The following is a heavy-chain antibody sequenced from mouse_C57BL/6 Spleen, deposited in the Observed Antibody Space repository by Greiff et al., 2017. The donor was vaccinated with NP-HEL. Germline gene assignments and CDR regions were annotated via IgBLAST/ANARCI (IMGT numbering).Heavy chain of an antibody. Sequence: QVTLKVSGPGILQSSQTLSLTCSFSGFSLSTSGMGVSWIRQPSGKGLEWLAHIYWDDDKRSNPSLKSRLTISKDTSRNQVFLKITSVDTADTATYCCARRKGGSSSPLDVWGTGTTVTVSS. J-gene: IGHJ1*03. D-gene: IGHD1-1*01. CDR2: IYWDDDK. CDR3: ARRKGGSSSPLDV. V-gene: IGHV8-12*01. CDR1: GFSLSTSGMG.